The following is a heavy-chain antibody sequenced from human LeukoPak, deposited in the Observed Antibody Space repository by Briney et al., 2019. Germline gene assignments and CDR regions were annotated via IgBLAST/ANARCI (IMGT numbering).Heavy chain of an antibody. CDR2: IYYSGST. V-gene: IGHV4-31*03. J-gene: IGHJ4*02. Sequence: SQTLSLTCTVSGGSISSGGYSWSWIRQHPGKGLEWIGYIYYSGSTYYNPSLRSRVTISLDTSKNHFSLRLSSVSASDTAVYYCARHKCSGIYCPFDYWGQGTLVTVSS. CDR3: ARHKCSGIYCPFDY. D-gene: IGHD2-15*01. CDR1: GGSISSGGYS.